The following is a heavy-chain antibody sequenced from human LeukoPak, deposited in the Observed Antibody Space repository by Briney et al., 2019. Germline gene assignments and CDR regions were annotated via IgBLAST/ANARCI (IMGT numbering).Heavy chain of an antibody. D-gene: IGHD3-10*01. CDR3: ARDSSMLRGPLVIYYFDF. CDR1: DFSFITYA. V-gene: IGHV3-23*01. CDR2: ISGGGDAT. Sequence: GGSLRLSCAASDFSFITYAMSWVRQAPGKVLEWVSTISGGGDATYYADSVKGRFTISRDNSKNTLYLQMNSLRVEDTAVYYCARDSSMLRGPLVIYYFDFWGQGTLVTVSS. J-gene: IGHJ4*02.